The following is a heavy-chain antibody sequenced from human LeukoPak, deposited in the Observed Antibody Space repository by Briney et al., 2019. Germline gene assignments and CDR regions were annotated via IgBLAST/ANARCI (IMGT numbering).Heavy chain of an antibody. J-gene: IGHJ4*02. CDR3: ATSRQLDPIWVDY. V-gene: IGHV1-18*01. CDR1: GYTFTSYG. CDR2: ISAYNGNT. Sequence: EASVKVSCKASGYTFTSYGISWVRQAPGQGFEWMGWISAYNGNTNYAQKLQGRVTMTTDTSTSTAYMELRSLRSDDTAVYYCATSRQLDPIWVDYWGQGTLVTVSS. D-gene: IGHD6-6*01.